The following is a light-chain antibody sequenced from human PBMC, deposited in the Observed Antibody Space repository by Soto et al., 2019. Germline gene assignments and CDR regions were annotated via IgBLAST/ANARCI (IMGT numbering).Light chain of an antibody. CDR1: SSDVGGYNY. CDR3: SSHAGSNTYVV. Sequence: QSVLTQPPSASGSPGQSVTISCTGTSSDVGGYNYVSWYQQHPGKAPKLMIYGVSKRPSGVPDRFSGSKSGNTASLTVSGLQAEDEADYYCSSHAGSNTYVVFGGGTKVTVL. V-gene: IGLV2-8*01. CDR2: GVS. J-gene: IGLJ2*01.